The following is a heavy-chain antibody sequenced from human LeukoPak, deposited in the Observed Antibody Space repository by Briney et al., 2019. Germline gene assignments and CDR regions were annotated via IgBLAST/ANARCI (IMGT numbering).Heavy chain of an antibody. V-gene: IGHV1-46*01. Sequence: ASVKVSCKASGYTFTSYYMHWVRQAPGQGLEWMGIINPSGGSTTYAQKFQGRVTMTRDTPTSTVYMELSSLRSDDTAVYYCARDQDAYGSGSYWLCDYWGQGTLVTVSS. D-gene: IGHD3-10*01. CDR3: ARDQDAYGSGSYWLCDY. CDR1: GYTFTSYY. CDR2: INPSGGST. J-gene: IGHJ4*02.